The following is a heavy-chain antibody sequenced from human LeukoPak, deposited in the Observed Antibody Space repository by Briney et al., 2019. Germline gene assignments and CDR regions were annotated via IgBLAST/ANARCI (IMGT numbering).Heavy chain of an antibody. V-gene: IGHV1-18*01. D-gene: IGHD3-22*01. Sequence: ASARVSCKASGYTFTTYGITWLLQAPGQGLEWMGWISAYNGNTNYAQKFQGRVTMTIDTSTSTAYMELRSLKSDDTAVYYCARVWGYYYDSSGYSDFDYWGQGTLVSVSS. J-gene: IGHJ4*02. CDR2: ISAYNGNT. CDR1: GYTFTTYG. CDR3: ARVWGYYYDSSGYSDFDY.